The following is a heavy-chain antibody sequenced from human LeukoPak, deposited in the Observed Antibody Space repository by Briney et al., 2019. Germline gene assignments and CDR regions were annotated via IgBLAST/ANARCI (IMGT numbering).Heavy chain of an antibody. CDR2: INHSGST. D-gene: IGHD6-13*01. Sequence: SETLSLTCAVYGGSFSGYYWSWIRQPPGKGLEWIGEINHSGSTNYNPSLKSRVTISVDTSKNQFSPKLSSVTAADTAVYYCARISSSWSLSYYYYMDVWGKGTTVTVSS. CDR3: ARISSSWSLSYYYYMDV. V-gene: IGHV4-34*01. CDR1: GGSFSGYY. J-gene: IGHJ6*03.